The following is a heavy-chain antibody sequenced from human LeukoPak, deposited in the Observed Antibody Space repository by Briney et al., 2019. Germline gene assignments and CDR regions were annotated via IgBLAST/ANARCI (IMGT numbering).Heavy chain of an antibody. CDR1: GGSISSYY. V-gene: IGHV4-4*07. CDR3: ARLSSGSLSYMDV. Sequence: SETLSLTCIVSGGSISSYYWSWIRQPAAKGLEWLGRIYTSGSTNYNPSLKSRVTMSADTSKNQFSLKLSSVTAADTAVYYCARLSSGSLSYMDVWGKGTTVTVSS. CDR2: IYTSGST. J-gene: IGHJ6*03. D-gene: IGHD6-19*01.